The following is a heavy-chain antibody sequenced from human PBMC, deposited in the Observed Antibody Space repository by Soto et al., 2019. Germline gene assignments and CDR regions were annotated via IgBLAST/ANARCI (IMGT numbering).Heavy chain of an antibody. D-gene: IGHD5-18*01. CDR1: GYTFTSSA. CDR2: SVVGSGNT. CDR3: AAGVGYSDAFDI. J-gene: IGHJ3*02. V-gene: IGHV1-58*02. Sequence: AAVKYSCKASGYTFTSSAMHWVRKARGQRLEWIGWSVVGSGNTNYAQEFQERVTITRDMSTSTAYMELSSLRSEDTAVYYCAAGVGYSDAFDIWGQGTMVTVAS.